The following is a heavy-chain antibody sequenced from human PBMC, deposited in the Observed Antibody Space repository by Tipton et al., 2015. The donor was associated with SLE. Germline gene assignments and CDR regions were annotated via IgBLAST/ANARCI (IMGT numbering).Heavy chain of an antibody. V-gene: IGHV4-30-4*01. Sequence: TLSLTCTVSGGSISSGDYYWSWIRQPPGKGLEWIGYIYYSGSTYYNPSLKSQVTISVDTSKNQFSLKLSSVTAADTAVYYCARAPHDYGDYYMDVWGKGTTVTVSS. CDR1: GGSISSGDYY. CDR3: ARAPHDYGDYYMDV. CDR2: IYYSGST. D-gene: IGHD4-17*01. J-gene: IGHJ6*03.